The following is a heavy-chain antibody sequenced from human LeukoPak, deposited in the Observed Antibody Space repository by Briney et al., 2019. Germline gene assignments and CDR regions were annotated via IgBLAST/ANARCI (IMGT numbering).Heavy chain of an antibody. D-gene: IGHD5-24*01. V-gene: IGHV3-21*01. J-gene: IGHJ4*02. Sequence: NPGGSLRLSCAASGFTFSSYSMNWVRQAPGKGLEWVSSISSSSSYIYYADSVKGRFTISRDNAKNSLYLQMNSLRAEDTAVYYCASQRWLQSSFDYWGQGTLVTVSS. CDR1: GFTFSSYS. CDR2: ISSSSSYI. CDR3: ASQRWLQSSFDY.